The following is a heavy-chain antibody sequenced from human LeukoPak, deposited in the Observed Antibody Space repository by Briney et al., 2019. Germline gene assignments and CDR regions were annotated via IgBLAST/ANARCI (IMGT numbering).Heavy chain of an antibody. J-gene: IGHJ4*02. V-gene: IGHV4-34*01. Sequence: PSETLSLTCAVYGGSFSGYYWSWIRQPPGKGLEWIGEINHSGSTNYNPSLKSRVTISVGTSKNQFSLKLSSVTAADTAVYYCARGLAYYYDSSGYFPTHFFDYWGQGTLVTVSS. CDR2: INHSGST. CDR1: GGSFSGYY. D-gene: IGHD3-22*01. CDR3: ARGLAYYYDSSGYFPTHFFDY.